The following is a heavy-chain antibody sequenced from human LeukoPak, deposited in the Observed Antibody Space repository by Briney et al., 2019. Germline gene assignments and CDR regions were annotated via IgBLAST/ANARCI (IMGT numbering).Heavy chain of an antibody. CDR1: GASISSYY. CDR2: IYTSANT. CDR3: ARDRIWNDAGHDPFDI. Sequence: PSETLSLTCNVSGASISSYYWSWIRQPAGKGLEWIGRIYTSANTNYSPSFKSRATISKDRSKNQFSLNLPSVTAADTAVYYCARDRIWNDAGHDPFDIWGQGTMVTVSS. D-gene: IGHD1-1*01. V-gene: IGHV4-4*07. J-gene: IGHJ3*02.